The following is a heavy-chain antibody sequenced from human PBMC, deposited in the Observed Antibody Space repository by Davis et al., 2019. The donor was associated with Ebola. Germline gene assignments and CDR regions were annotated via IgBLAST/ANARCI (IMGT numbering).Heavy chain of an antibody. Sequence: ASVKVSCKASGYTFTSYDINWVRQAPGQGLEWMGWINPNGGGTNYARKFQGRVTMTRDTSITTTYMELSSLRSDDTAMYYCARELLLTGYKCADLWGQGTLVTVSS. CDR2: INPNGGGT. J-gene: IGHJ5*02. CDR3: ARELLLTGYKCADL. V-gene: IGHV1-2*02. D-gene: IGHD3-9*01. CDR1: GYTFTSYD.